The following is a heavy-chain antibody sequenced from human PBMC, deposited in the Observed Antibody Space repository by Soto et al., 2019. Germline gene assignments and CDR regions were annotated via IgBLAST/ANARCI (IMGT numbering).Heavy chain of an antibody. J-gene: IGHJ4*02. CDR3: ARGGGYCSGGSCYSGYFDY. CDR2: INHSGST. D-gene: IGHD2-15*01. CDR1: VGSFSGYY. V-gene: IGHV4-34*01. Sequence: PSETLSLTCAVYVGSFSGYYWSWIRQPPGKGLEWIGEINHSGSTNYNPSLKSRVTISVDTSKNQFSLKLSSVTAADTAVYYCARGGGYCSGGSCYSGYFDYWGQGTLVTVSS.